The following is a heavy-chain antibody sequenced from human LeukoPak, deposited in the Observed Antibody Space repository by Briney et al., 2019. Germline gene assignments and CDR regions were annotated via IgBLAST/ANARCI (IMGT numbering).Heavy chain of an antibody. Sequence: GGSLRLSCAASGFTFSSYEMNWVRQAPGKGLEWVAVISYDGSNKYYADSVKGRFTISRDNSKNTLYLQMNSLRAEDTAVYYCVARSFDYWGQGTLVTVSS. CDR3: VARSFDY. J-gene: IGHJ4*02. CDR2: ISYDGSNK. CDR1: GFTFSSYE. D-gene: IGHD3-3*01. V-gene: IGHV3-30*03.